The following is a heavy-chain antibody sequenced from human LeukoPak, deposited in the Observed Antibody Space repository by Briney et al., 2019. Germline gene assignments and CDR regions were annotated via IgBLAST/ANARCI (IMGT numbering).Heavy chain of an antibody. Sequence: SETLSLTCAVSGYSISSGYYWGWIRQPPGKGLEWIGSIYHSGSTYYNPSIKSRVTISVDTSKNQFSLKLSSVTAADTAVYYCARHPYCSSTSCSKNWFDPWGQGTLVTVSS. J-gene: IGHJ5*02. CDR3: ARHPYCSSTSCSKNWFDP. CDR2: IYHSGST. V-gene: IGHV4-38-2*01. D-gene: IGHD2-2*01. CDR1: GYSISSGYY.